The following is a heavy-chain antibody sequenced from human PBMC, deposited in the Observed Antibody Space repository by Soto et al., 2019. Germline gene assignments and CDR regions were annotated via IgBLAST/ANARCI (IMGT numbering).Heavy chain of an antibody. J-gene: IGHJ6*02. Sequence: PSETLSLTCAVSGGSINTFDFSWSWIRQPPGRGLEWIGSIYQGGRTYYIPSLKSRVTMSLEKSKNQFSLKINSVVAADTAIYYCAREMTIFGVAPGGGVDVWGQGTTVTVSS. CDR2: IYQGGRT. CDR3: AREMTIFGVAPGGGVDV. V-gene: IGHV4-30-2*01. CDR1: GGSINTFDFS. D-gene: IGHD3-3*01.